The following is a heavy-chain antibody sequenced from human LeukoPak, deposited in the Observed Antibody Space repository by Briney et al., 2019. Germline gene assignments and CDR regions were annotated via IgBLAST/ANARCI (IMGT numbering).Heavy chain of an antibody. CDR3: AKSFHRDRYGDYYFDY. Sequence: ASVKVSCKASGYTFTSYDINWVRQATGQGLEWMGWMNPNSGNTGYAQKFQGRVTMTRNTSISTAYMELSSLRSEDTAVYYCAKSFHRDRYGDYYFDYWGQGTLVTVSS. J-gene: IGHJ4*02. V-gene: IGHV1-8*01. CDR2: MNPNSGNT. D-gene: IGHD4-17*01. CDR1: GYTFTSYD.